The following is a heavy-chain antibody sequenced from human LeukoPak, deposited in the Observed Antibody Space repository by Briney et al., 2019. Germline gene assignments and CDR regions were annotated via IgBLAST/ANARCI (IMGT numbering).Heavy chain of an antibody. J-gene: IGHJ4*02. CDR2: IYHSGST. D-gene: IGHD6-13*01. CDR3: ARVVSWYFDY. Sequence: SETLSLTCTVSGGSISSYYWGWIRQPPGKGLEWIGSIYHSGSTYYNPSLKSRVTISVDTSKNQFSLKLSSVTAADTAVYYCARVVSWYFDYWGQGTLVTVSS. V-gene: IGHV4-38-2*02. CDR1: GGSISSYY.